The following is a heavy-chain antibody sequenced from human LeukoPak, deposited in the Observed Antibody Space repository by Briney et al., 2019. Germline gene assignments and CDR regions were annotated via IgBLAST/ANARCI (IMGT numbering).Heavy chain of an antibody. J-gene: IGHJ4*02. CDR1: GFTFSSYA. D-gene: IGHD6-19*01. Sequence: QPGGSLRLACSVSGFTFSSYAMSWVRQAPGKGLEWVSLISGSGGSTYYADSVKGRFTISRDNSKNTLYLQMNSLRAEDTAVYYCASVNRVAVAVCIDYWGQGTLVTVSS. CDR2: ISGSGGST. CDR3: ASVNRVAVAVCIDY. V-gene: IGHV3-23*01.